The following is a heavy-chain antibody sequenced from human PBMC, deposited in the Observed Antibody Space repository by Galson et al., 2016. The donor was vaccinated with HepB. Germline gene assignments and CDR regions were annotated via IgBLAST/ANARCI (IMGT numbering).Heavy chain of an antibody. J-gene: IGHJ4*02. V-gene: IGHV3-33*01. CDR2: IWYDGSNK. D-gene: IGHD1-1*01. CDR3: ARVLGGTSTGYFDL. Sequence: SLRLSCAASGLTFSSCGMHWVRQAPGKGLEWVALIWYDGSNKYYADSVKGRFTISRDNSKITLYLQMDSLRAEDTAVYYCARVLGGTSTGYFDLWGQGTLVTVSS. CDR1: GLTFSSCG.